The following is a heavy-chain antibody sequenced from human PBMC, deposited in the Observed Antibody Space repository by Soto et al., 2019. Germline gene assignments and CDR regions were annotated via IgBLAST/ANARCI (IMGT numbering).Heavy chain of an antibody. V-gene: IGHV1-3*01. J-gene: IGHJ6*03. D-gene: IGHD3-3*01. CDR2: INAGNGNT. CDR1: GYTFTSYA. CDR3: AKDAGSITIFGVVTPNMDV. Sequence: ASVKVSCKASGYTFTSYAMHWVRQAPGQRLEWMGWINAGNGNTKYSQKFQGRVTITRDTSASTAYMELSSLRSEDTAVYYCAKDAGSITIFGVVTPNMDVWGKGTTVTVS.